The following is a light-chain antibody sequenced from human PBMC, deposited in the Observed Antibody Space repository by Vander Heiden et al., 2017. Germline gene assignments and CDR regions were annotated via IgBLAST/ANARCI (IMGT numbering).Light chain of an antibody. Sequence: DIQMTQSPSSLSASVGDRVTITCRASQDISNSLAWVQQKPGKAPKSLMYDASSLQSGVPSRFSGSGSGTDFTLTISSLQPDDFATYYCQQYDSYPFTFGGGTKVEIK. CDR2: DAS. V-gene: IGKV1-16*01. CDR3: QQYDSYPFT. CDR1: QDISNS. J-gene: IGKJ4*01.